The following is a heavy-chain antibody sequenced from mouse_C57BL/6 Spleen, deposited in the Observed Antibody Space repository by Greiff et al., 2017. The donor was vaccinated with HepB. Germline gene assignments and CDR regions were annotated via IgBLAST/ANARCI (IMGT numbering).Heavy chain of an antibody. J-gene: IGHJ2*01. CDR1: GYTFTSYW. D-gene: IGHD1-1*01. V-gene: IGHV1-50*01. CDR3: ASADGSSPYFDY. CDR2: IDPSDSYT. Sequence: QVQLQQPGAELVKPGASVKLSCKASGYTFTSYWMQWVKQRPGQGLEWLGEIDPSDSYTNYNQKFKGKATLTVDTSSSTAYMQLSSLTSEDSAVYYCASADGSSPYFDYWGQGTTLTVSS.